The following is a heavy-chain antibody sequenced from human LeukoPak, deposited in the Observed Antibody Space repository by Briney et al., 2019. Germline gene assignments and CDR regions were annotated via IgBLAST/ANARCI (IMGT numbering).Heavy chain of an antibody. Sequence: PGGSLRLSCAASGFTFSSYWMNWVRQAPGKGLVWVSRIASDGSSTTYADSVKGRFSISRDNSKNTLYLQMNSLRAEDTAVYYCAKGNWFDPWGQGTLVTVSS. V-gene: IGHV3-74*01. CDR3: AKGNWFDP. J-gene: IGHJ5*02. CDR2: IASDGSST. CDR1: GFTFSSYW.